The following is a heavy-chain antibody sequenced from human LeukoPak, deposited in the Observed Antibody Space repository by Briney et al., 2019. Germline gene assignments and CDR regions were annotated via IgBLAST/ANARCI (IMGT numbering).Heavy chain of an antibody. V-gene: IGHV4-34*01. J-gene: IGHJ4*02. CDR3: ARGQVGDY. D-gene: IGHD1-26*01. CDR2: INHSGST. CDR1: GGSFSGYY. Sequence: SETLSLTCAVYGGSFSGYYWSWIRQPPGKGLEWIGEINHSGSTNYNPSLKSRVTISVDTSKNQFSLKLSSVTAADTAVYYCARGQVGDYWGQGALVTVSS.